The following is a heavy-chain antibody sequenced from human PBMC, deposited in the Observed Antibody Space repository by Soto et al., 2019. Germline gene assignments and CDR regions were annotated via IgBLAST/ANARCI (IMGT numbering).Heavy chain of an antibody. Sequence: GGSLRLSCAASGFTFSSYAMSWVRQAPGKGLEWVSAISGSGGSTYYADSVKGRFTISRDNSKNTLYLQMNSLRAEDTAVYYCAKASEPIYGDSYYYYYYYMDVWGKGTTVTVSS. V-gene: IGHV3-23*01. J-gene: IGHJ6*03. CDR2: ISGSGGST. D-gene: IGHD4-17*01. CDR1: GFTFSSYA. CDR3: AKASEPIYGDSYYYYYYYMDV.